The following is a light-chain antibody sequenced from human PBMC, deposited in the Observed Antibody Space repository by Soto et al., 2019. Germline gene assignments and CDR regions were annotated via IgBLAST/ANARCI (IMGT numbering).Light chain of an antibody. V-gene: IGKV2-28*01. CDR3: MQALQTPYT. CDR1: QSLLHSNGYIY. J-gene: IGKJ2*01. CDR2: LGS. Sequence: DLVMTQSPLSLPVTPGEPASISCRSSQSLLHSNGYIYLDWYLQKPGQSPQLLIYLGSNRASGVPDRFSGSGSGTEFTLKISRVEAEDVAIYYCMQALQTPYTFGQGTKLEIK.